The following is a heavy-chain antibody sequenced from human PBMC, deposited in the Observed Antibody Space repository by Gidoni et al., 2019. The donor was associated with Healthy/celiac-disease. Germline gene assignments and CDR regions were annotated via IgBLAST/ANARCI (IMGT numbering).Heavy chain of an antibody. CDR3: ASTSHQQPEGAFDI. Sequence: QVQLQQWGAGLLKPSETLSLTCAVYGGSFSGYYWSWIRQPPGKGLEWIGEINHSGSTNYNPSLKSRVTISVDTSKNQFSLKLSSVTAADTAVYYCASTSHQQPEGAFDIWGQGTMVTVSS. CDR2: INHSGST. J-gene: IGHJ3*02. D-gene: IGHD2-2*01. CDR1: GGSFSGYY. V-gene: IGHV4-34*01.